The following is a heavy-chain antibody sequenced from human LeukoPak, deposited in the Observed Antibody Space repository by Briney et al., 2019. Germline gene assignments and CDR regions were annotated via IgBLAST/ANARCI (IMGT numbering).Heavy chain of an antibody. D-gene: IGHD6-13*01. V-gene: IGHV4-59*01. CDR1: GGSISSYY. CDR3: ASLVGYIDY. Sequence: PSETLSLTCTVSGGSISSYYWSWIRQPPGKGLEWIGYIYYSGSTNYNPSLKSRVTISVDTSRKQFSLKLSSVTAADTAVYYCASLVGYIDYWGQGTLVTVSS. CDR2: IYYSGST. J-gene: IGHJ4*02.